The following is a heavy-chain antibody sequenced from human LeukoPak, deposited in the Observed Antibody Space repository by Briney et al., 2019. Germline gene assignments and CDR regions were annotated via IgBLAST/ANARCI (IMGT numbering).Heavy chain of an antibody. J-gene: IGHJ5*02. Sequence: PSQTLSLTCTVSGGSISSGGYYWSWIRQHPGKGLEWIGYIYYSGSTYYNPSLKSRVTISVDTSKNQFSLKLSSVTAADTAVYYCARDLSRYYYGSSHRSLGWFDPWGQGTLVTVSS. CDR1: GGSISSGGYY. CDR2: IYYSGST. D-gene: IGHD3-10*01. V-gene: IGHV4-31*03. CDR3: ARDLSRYYYGSSHRSLGWFDP.